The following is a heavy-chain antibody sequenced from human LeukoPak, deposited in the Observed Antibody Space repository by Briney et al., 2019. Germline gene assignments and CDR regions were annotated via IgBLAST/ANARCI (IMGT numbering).Heavy chain of an antibody. J-gene: IGHJ6*03. CDR3: AREKLSGYDSGYYYMDV. CDR1: GYSMSSGYY. Sequence: SETLSLTCTVSGYSMSSGYYWGWTRQPPGKGLEWIGSIYHSGSTYYNPSLKSRVTISVDTSKNQFSLKLSSVTAADTAVYYCAREKLSGYDSGYYYMDVWGKGTTVTVSS. CDR2: IYHSGST. D-gene: IGHD5-12*01. V-gene: IGHV4-38-2*02.